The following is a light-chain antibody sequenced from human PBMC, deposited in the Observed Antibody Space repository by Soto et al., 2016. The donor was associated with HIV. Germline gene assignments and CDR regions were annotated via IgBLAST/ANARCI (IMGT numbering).Light chain of an antibody. CDR2: ASS. V-gene: IGKV1-12*01. Sequence: DIQMTQSPSSMSASIGDNITITCRADGDISSSLAWYQQKPGKAPNLLIYASSRLQSGVPSRFSGSGSGTDFTLTINDVHPEDSATYFCQQANTFPHTFGQGTKVEIK. CDR1: GDISSS. CDR3: QQANTFPHT. J-gene: IGKJ2*01.